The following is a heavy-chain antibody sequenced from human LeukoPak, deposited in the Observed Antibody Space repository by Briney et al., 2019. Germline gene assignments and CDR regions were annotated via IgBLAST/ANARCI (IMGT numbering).Heavy chain of an antibody. V-gene: IGHV4-59*01. D-gene: IGHD1-14*01. Sequence: SETLSLTCTVSSGSISSDHWTWIRQPPGKGLEWIARISYSGSTNYNPSLKSRVTISLDSSKNQFSLRLSSVTPADTAAYYCASLPIDSSTGTFGWFDPWGQGTLVTVSS. CDR2: ISYSGST. CDR3: ASLPIDSSTGTFGWFDP. J-gene: IGHJ5*02. CDR1: SGSISSDH.